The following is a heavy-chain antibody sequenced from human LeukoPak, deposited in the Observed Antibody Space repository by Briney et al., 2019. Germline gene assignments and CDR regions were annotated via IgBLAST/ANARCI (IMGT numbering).Heavy chain of an antibody. CDR1: GGTFISYA. J-gene: IGHJ4*02. D-gene: IGHD3-22*01. CDR2: IIPIFGTA. Sequence: ASVKVSCKASGGTFISYAISWVRQAPGQGLEWMGGIIPIFGTANYAQKFQGRVTITADESTSTAYMELSSLRSEDTAVYYCAREKTYYYDSSGYYYFDYWGQGTLVTVSS. V-gene: IGHV1-69*13. CDR3: AREKTYYYDSSGYYYFDY.